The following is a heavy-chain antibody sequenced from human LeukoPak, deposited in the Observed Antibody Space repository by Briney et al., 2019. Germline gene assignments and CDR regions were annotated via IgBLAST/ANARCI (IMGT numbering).Heavy chain of an antibody. CDR2: IYTSGST. J-gene: IGHJ2*01. Sequence: SETLSLTCTVSGGSISSSSYYWSWIRQPAGKGLEWIGRIYTSGSTNYNPSLKSRVTISVDTSKNQFSLKLSSVTAADTAVYYCARGNPVEMATITWYFDLWGRGTLVTVSS. CDR3: ARGNPVEMATITWYFDL. V-gene: IGHV4-61*02. CDR1: GGSISSSSYY. D-gene: IGHD5-24*01.